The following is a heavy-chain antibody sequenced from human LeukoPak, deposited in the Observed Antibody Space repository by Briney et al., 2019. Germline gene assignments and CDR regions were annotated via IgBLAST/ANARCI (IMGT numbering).Heavy chain of an antibody. Sequence: GGSLRLSCAASGFTFSGYGMHWVRQAPGKGLEWVAVISYDGSNKYYADSVKGRFTISRDNSKNTLYLQMNSLRAEDTAVYYCAKSIAGLDYWGQGTLVTVSS. CDR3: AKSIAGLDY. CDR1: GFTFSGYG. CDR2: ISYDGSNK. V-gene: IGHV3-30*18. D-gene: IGHD6-6*01. J-gene: IGHJ4*02.